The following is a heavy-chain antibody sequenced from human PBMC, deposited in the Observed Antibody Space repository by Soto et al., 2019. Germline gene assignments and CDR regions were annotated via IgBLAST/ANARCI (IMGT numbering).Heavy chain of an antibody. CDR2: IYYSGGT. V-gene: IGHV4-61*01. J-gene: IGHJ4*02. CDR1: GGSVSSGIHY. Sequence: SETLSLTCTVSGGSVSSGIHYWSWIRKPPGKGLEWIGYIYYSGGTNYNPSHNSRVTVSVDTSKNQLSLKLSSVTAADTAVYYCASGYYDSSGPTLDYWGQGTLVTVSS. D-gene: IGHD3-22*01. CDR3: ASGYYDSSGPTLDY.